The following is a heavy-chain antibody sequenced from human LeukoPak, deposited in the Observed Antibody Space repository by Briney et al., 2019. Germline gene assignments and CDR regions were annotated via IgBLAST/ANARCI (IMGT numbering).Heavy chain of an antibody. CDR1: GFTFSSYG. J-gene: IGHJ1*01. Sequence: PGGSLRLSCAASGFTFSSYGMHWVRQVQGKGLEWVAVIWYDGSRTYYADSVKGRFTISRDNSKNTLDLQMNSLRAEDTAVYYCARDRCSGGSCDSGAEYYQHWGQGTLVTVSS. CDR2: IWYDGSRT. V-gene: IGHV3-33*01. D-gene: IGHD2-15*01. CDR3: ARDRCSGGSCDSGAEYYQH.